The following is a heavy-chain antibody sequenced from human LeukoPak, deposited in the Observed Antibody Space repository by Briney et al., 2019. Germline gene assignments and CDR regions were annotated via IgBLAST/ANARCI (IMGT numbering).Heavy chain of an antibody. V-gene: IGHV3-53*01. Sequence: GGSLGLSCVVSGFTVSSNYMTWVRQAPGKGLEWVSVIYSGGSTYYADSVKGRFTISRDNSKNTLYLQMNSLRAEDMAVYYCARDRSGSYDYWGQGTLVTVSS. CDR3: ARDRSGSYDY. J-gene: IGHJ4*02. CDR1: GFTVSSNY. D-gene: IGHD1-26*01. CDR2: IYSGGST.